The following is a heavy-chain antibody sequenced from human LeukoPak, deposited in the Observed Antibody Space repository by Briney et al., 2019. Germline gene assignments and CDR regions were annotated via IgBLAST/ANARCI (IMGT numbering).Heavy chain of an antibody. V-gene: IGHV1-69*13. CDR3: ARELKMGYAFDY. J-gene: IGHJ4*02. Sequence: SVKVSCKASGGTFSSYAISWVRQAPGQGLEWMGGIIPIFGTANYAQKFQGRVTITADESTGTAYMELSSLRSEDTAVYYCARELKMGYAFDYWGQGTLVTVSS. CDR1: GGTFSSYA. CDR2: IIPIFGTA. D-gene: IGHD5-12*01.